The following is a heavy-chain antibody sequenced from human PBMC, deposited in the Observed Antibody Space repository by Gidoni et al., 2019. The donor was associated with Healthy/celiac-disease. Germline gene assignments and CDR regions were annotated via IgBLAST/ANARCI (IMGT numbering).Heavy chain of an antibody. J-gene: IGHJ6*02. Sequence: EVQLVESGGGLVKPGGSLRLSCAASGFTFGSYSMNWVRQAPGKGLEWVSSISSSSSYIYYADSVKGRFTISRDNAKNSLYLQRNSLRAEDTAVYYCARENGDYGMDVWGQGTTVTVSS. V-gene: IGHV3-21*01. CDR3: ARENGDYGMDV. CDR1: GFTFGSYS. CDR2: ISSSSSYI. D-gene: IGHD4-17*01.